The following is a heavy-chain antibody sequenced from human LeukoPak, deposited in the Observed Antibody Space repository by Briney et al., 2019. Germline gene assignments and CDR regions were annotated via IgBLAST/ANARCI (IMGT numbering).Heavy chain of an antibody. Sequence: SETLSRTCTVSSVSISSYYWTWIRQPPGRGLEWMGYIHSSGGTNYNPSPNTRLTTSLDTTKKQFSLKLTSVTAADTAVYYCAREERRASLDYWGQGTLVTVSS. D-gene: IGHD1-1*01. CDR3: AREERRASLDY. CDR2: IHSSGGT. V-gene: IGHV4-59*01. J-gene: IGHJ4*02. CDR1: SVSISSYY.